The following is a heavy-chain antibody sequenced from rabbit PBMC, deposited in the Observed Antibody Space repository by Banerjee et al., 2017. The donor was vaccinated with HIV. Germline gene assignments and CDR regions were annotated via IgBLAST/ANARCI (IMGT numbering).Heavy chain of an antibody. D-gene: IGHD6-1*01. J-gene: IGHJ4*01. CDR2: IDPVFGST. V-gene: IGHV1S7*01. CDR3: ARWGDGGYDYDNFNL. Sequence: QLVESGGGLVQPGESLKLSCKASGIHFSAYSMNWVRQAPGKGLEWIGYIDPVFGSTYYASWVNGRFTISSHNAQNTLYLQLNSLTAADTATYFCARWGDGGYDYDNFNLWGPGTLVTVS. CDR1: GIHFSAYS.